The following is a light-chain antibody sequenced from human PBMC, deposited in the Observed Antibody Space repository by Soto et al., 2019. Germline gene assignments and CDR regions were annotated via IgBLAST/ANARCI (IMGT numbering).Light chain of an antibody. J-gene: IGLJ1*01. CDR1: SSDVGGYNY. V-gene: IGLV2-14*03. Sequence: QSVLTQPASVSGSPGQSITISCTGTSSDVGGYNYVSWYQHHPGKAPKLMIYDVSTLPSGVSNRFSGSKSGNTASLTISGLQPEDEADYYCSSYTTSNTRQIVFGTGTKVTVL. CDR2: DVS. CDR3: SSYTTSNTRQIV.